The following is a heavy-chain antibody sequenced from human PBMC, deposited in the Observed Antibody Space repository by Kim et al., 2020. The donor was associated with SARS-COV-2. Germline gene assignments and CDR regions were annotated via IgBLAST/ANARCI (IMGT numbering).Heavy chain of an antibody. Sequence: SKTLSLTCTVSGDSISSYYWSWIRQPPGKGLEWIGHIYYSGSTNYNPSLKSRVTISLDTSKNQFSLKLSSVTAADTAMYYCARDSGWLQPIDSWGQGTLV. CDR3: ARDSGWLQPIDS. D-gene: IGHD6-19*01. J-gene: IGHJ4*02. CDR2: IYYSGST. CDR1: GDSISSYY. V-gene: IGHV4-59*13.